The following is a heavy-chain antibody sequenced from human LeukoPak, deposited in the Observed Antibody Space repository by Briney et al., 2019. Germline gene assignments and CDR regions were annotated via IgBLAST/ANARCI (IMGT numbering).Heavy chain of an antibody. CDR3: ARLVVSSWYHEVLLGRDY. D-gene: IGHD6-13*01. CDR2: FDYSGST. J-gene: IGHJ4*02. CDR1: GGSISSSSYY. Sequence: KPSETLSLTCTVSGGSISSSSYYWGWIRQPRGKGLEWLGSFDYSGSTYYKPSLKSRVTISVDTSKNQFSLKLSSVTAADTAVYYCARLVVSSWYHEVLLGRDYWGQGTLVTVSS. V-gene: IGHV4-39*01.